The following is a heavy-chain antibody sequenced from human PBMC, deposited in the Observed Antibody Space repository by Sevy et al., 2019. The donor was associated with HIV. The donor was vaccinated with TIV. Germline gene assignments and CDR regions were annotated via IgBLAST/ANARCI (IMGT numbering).Heavy chain of an antibody. CDR1: GGSISSYY. V-gene: IGHV4-59*13. Sequence: SETLSLTCTVSGGSISSYYWSWIRQPPGKGLEWIGYIYYSGSTNYNPSLKSRVTISVDTSKNQFSLKLSSVTAADTAVYYCARGWKITMVRGVIVGGDDAFDIWGQGTMVTVSS. CDR3: ARGWKITMVRGVIVGGDDAFDI. J-gene: IGHJ3*02. D-gene: IGHD3-10*01. CDR2: IYYSGST.